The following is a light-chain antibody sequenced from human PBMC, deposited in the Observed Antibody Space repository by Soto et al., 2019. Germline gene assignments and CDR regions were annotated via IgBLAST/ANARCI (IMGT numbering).Light chain of an antibody. CDR3: QQYNNWPPWT. J-gene: IGKJ1*01. V-gene: IGKV3-15*01. Sequence: EVVMTQSPATQSVSPGERATLSCRASQSVSSNLAWYQQKPGQAPRLLIYGASTRATGIPARFSGSGSGTEFTLTIRSLQSEDFAVYYCQQYNNWPPWTFGQGTKVEIK. CDR1: QSVSSN. CDR2: GAS.